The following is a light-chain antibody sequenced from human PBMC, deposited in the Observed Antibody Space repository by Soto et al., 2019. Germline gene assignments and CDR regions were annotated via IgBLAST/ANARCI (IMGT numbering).Light chain of an antibody. CDR1: SSDVGGYNY. CDR2: DVS. J-gene: IGLJ2*01. V-gene: IGLV2-14*01. CDR3: SSYTSSLVV. Sequence: QSALTQPAPVSGSPGQSITISCTGTSSDVGGYNYVSWYQQHPGKAPKLMIYDVSNRPSGVSNRFSGSKSGNTASLTISGLQAEDEADYYCSSYTSSLVVFGGGTKVTVL.